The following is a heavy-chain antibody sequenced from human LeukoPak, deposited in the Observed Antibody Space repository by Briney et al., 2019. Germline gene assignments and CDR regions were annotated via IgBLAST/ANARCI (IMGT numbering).Heavy chain of an antibody. CDR1: GFTFSSYA. D-gene: IGHD3-10*01. Sequence: GGSLRLSCAASGFTFSSYAMNWVRQAPGKGLEWVSGISGSGGNTYYADSVKGRFTISRDNSKNTLYLQMNSLRAEDTAVYYCAKMYYYGSGRNDAFDIWGQGTMVTVSS. CDR2: ISGSGGNT. CDR3: AKMYYYGSGRNDAFDI. V-gene: IGHV3-23*01. J-gene: IGHJ3*02.